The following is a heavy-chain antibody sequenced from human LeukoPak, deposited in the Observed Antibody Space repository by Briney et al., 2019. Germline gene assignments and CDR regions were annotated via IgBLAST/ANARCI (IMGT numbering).Heavy chain of an antibody. V-gene: IGHV1-18*01. CDR1: GYTFTSYG. Sequence: SSVKVSCKSSGYTFTSYGISWVRQARGQGLEWMGWISAYNGNTNYAQKLQGRVTLTTDTSTSTAYMELRSLRSDDTAVYYCARDRYFGGFYYMDVWGKGTTVTVSS. J-gene: IGHJ6*03. D-gene: IGHD3-3*01. CDR2: ISAYNGNT. CDR3: ARDRYFGGFYYMDV.